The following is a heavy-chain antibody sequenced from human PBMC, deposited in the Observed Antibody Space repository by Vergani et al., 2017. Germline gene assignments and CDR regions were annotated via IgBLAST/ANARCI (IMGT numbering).Heavy chain of an antibody. CDR2: ISYDGSNK. J-gene: IGHJ4*02. D-gene: IGHD6-6*01. Sequence: QVQLVESGGGVVQPGRSLRLSCAASGFTFSSYAMHWVRRAPGKGLEWVAVISYDGSNKYYADSVKGRFTISRDNSKNTLYLQMNSLRAEDTAVYYCARDRMSIAAPPPGYYFDYWGQGTLVTVSS. CDR3: ARDRMSIAAPPPGYYFDY. CDR1: GFTFSSYA. V-gene: IGHV3-30-3*01.